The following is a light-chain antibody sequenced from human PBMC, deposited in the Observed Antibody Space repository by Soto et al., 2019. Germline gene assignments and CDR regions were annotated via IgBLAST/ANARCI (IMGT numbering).Light chain of an antibody. Sequence: QSALTQPPSASGSPGQSVTISCTGTNSDVGGYNYVSWYQQHPGKAPKLMMYEVTKRPSGVPDRFSGAKSGNTASLTVSGLQAEDEADYYCSSYAGSNNFDVVFGGGTQLTVL. CDR1: NSDVGGYNY. CDR3: SSYAGSNNFDVV. J-gene: IGLJ2*01. V-gene: IGLV2-8*01. CDR2: EVT.